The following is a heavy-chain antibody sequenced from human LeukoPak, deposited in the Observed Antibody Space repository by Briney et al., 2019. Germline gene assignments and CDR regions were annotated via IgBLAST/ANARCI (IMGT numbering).Heavy chain of an antibody. D-gene: IGHD3-3*01. Sequence: SETLSLTCAVYGGSFSGYYWSWIRQPPGKGLEWIGEINHSGSTNYNPSLKSRGTISVDTSKNQFSLKLSSVTAADTAVYYCARRYRRFLEWLLYFDYWGQGTLVTVSS. J-gene: IGHJ4*02. V-gene: IGHV4-34*01. CDR2: INHSGST. CDR1: GGSFSGYY. CDR3: ARRYRRFLEWLLYFDY.